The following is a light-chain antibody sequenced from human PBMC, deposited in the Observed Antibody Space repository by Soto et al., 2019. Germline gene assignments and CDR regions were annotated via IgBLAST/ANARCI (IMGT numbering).Light chain of an antibody. J-gene: IGLJ2*01. Sequence: QSALTQPASVSGSPGQSITISCTGTSSDVGGYNYVSWYQQHPGKAPKLMIYDVNNRPSGVSNRFSGSKSGNTAPLTISGLQAEDEADYYCSSYTSSSTLNVIFGGGTKVTVL. CDR1: SSDVGGYNY. CDR3: SSYTSSSTLNVI. CDR2: DVN. V-gene: IGLV2-14*01.